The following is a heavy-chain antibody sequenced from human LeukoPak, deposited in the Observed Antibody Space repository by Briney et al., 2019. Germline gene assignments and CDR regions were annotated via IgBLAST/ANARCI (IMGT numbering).Heavy chain of an antibody. CDR3: AKGLRTGVGPYMGYHYYMDV. J-gene: IGHJ6*03. V-gene: IGHV3-23*01. D-gene: IGHD3-16*01. Sequence: GGSLRLSCAASGFTFSSYAMSWVRQAPGKGLKWVSTINDNGDGTYYADSVKGRFTIPRDNSYNTVSLQMNSLRDEDTGVYYCAKGLRTGVGPYMGYHYYMDVWGKGATVTVSS. CDR2: INDNGDGT. CDR1: GFTFSSYA.